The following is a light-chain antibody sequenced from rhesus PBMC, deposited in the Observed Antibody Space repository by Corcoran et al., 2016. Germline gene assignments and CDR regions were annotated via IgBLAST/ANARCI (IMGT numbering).Light chain of an antibody. Sequence: DIQMTQSPSSLSASVGDSITITCRASQGISSYLTWYQQKPEKAPKRLIYKTSSLESGVPSRFSGSGSGKDFTLPISSLQPEDFATYCCQQHNSYPLTFGGGPKVELK. CDR2: KTS. J-gene: IGKJ4*01. V-gene: IGKV1-43*02. CDR1: QGISSY. CDR3: QQHNSYPLT.